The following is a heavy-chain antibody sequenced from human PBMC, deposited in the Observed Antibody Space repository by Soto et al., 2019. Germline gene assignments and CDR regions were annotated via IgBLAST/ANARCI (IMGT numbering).Heavy chain of an antibody. D-gene: IGHD4-17*01. CDR1: GYTFTSYG. CDR3: AACYGDYVSDWFDP. Sequence: QVQLVQSGAEVKKPGASVKVSCKASGYTFTSYGISWVRQAPGQGLEWMGWISAYNGNTNYAQKLQGRVTMTTDTPTSRAYMELRSLRSDDTAVYYCAACYGDYVSDWFDPWGQGTLVTVSS. J-gene: IGHJ5*02. V-gene: IGHV1-18*01. CDR2: ISAYNGNT.